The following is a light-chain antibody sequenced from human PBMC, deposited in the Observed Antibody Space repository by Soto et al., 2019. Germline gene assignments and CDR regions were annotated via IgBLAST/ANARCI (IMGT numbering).Light chain of an antibody. CDR2: GAS. J-gene: IGKJ1*01. V-gene: IGKV3-20*01. Sequence: DIVLTQSPGTLALSPGQRATLSCRASQSISSSFLAWYQQKPGQAPRLLIYGASSRATGIPDRFSGSGSGTDFTLTISRLEPEDFAVYDCQQCGSSPETFGQGTKVDIK. CDR1: QSISSSF. CDR3: QQCGSSPET.